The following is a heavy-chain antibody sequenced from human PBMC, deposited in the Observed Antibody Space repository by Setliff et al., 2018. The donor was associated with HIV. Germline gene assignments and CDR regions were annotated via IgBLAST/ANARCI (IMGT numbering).Heavy chain of an antibody. CDR3: ARTLRGYYLKY. V-gene: IGHV1-18*01. J-gene: IGHJ4*02. Sequence: ASVKVSCKPSGYTFTTYGLSWVRQAPGQGLEWMGWTSTYSDETSSSQKLQGRVTMTTDTSTSTAYMELRSLRSDDTAVYYCARTLRGYYLKYWGQGTLVTVSS. CDR2: TSTYSDET. CDR1: GYTFTTYG. D-gene: IGHD3-16*01.